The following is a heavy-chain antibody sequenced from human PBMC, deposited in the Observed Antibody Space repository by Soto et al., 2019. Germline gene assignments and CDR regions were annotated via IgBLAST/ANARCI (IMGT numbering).Heavy chain of an antibody. Sequence: ASVKVSCKASGYTFTGYYMHWVRQAPGQGLEWMGWINPNSGGTNYAQKFQGRVTMTRDTSISTAYMELSRLRSDDTAVYYCVSPANYYDSSGYPLDAFDIWGQGTIVTVSS. D-gene: IGHD3-22*01. CDR2: INPNSGGT. CDR1: GYTFTGYY. CDR3: VSPANYYDSSGYPLDAFDI. J-gene: IGHJ3*02. V-gene: IGHV1-2*02.